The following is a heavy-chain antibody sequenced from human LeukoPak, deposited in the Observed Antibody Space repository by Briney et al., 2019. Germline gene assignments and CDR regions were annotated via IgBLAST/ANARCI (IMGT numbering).Heavy chain of an antibody. Sequence: ASVKVSCKASRGTFSSYAISWVRQAPGQGLEWMGIINPSGGSTSYAQKFQGRVTMTRDTSTSTVYMELSSLRSEDTAVYYCARLDYNWFDPWGQGTLVTVSS. CDR3: ARLDYNWFDP. J-gene: IGHJ5*02. CDR1: RGTFSSYA. V-gene: IGHV1-46*01. CDR2: INPSGGST.